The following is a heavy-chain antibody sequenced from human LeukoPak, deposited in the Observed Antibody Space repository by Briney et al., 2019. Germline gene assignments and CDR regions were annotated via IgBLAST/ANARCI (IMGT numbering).Heavy chain of an antibody. D-gene: IGHD5-24*01. Sequence: GGSLRLSCAASGFTFSSYNMNWVRQAPGKGLEWVSSISSSSSYIFYSDSVKGRFTISRDNAKNSLYLQMNSLRAEDTAVYYCARDPPRERWLQSDVDYWGQGTLVTVSS. CDR2: ISSSSSYI. V-gene: IGHV3-21*01. CDR3: ARDPPRERWLQSDVDY. J-gene: IGHJ4*02. CDR1: GFTFSSYN.